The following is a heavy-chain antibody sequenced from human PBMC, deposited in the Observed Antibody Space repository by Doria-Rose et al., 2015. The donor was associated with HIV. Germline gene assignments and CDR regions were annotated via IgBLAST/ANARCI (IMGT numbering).Heavy chain of an antibody. CDR2: TYYTGTS. CDR1: GAPGSSRGNY. D-gene: IGHD3-3*01. J-gene: IGHJ4*02. CDR3: ARMGSYRELDY. V-gene: IGHV4-31*03. Sequence: LSHTCSVSGAPGSSRGNYWDWIRQVPGKGLESLGYTYYTGTSDYSPSLKSRLNMAVDTSKNQFSLKLSFVTVADTAVYYCARMGSYRELDYWGQGALVIVSA.